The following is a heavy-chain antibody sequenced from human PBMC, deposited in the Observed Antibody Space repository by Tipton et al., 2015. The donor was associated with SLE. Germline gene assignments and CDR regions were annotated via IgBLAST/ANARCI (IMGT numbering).Heavy chain of an antibody. Sequence: TLSLTCTVSGGSISRSSHYWGWIRQPPGKGLEWIGSIYYSGRTYYNSSLKSRVTISVDTSKNQFSLKLSSVTAADTAMYYCAREGEIVVPLRAYYYLDVWGKGTTVTVSS. CDR2: IYYSGRT. CDR1: GGSISRSSHY. D-gene: IGHD2-2*01. J-gene: IGHJ6*03. V-gene: IGHV4-39*07. CDR3: AREGEIVVPLRAYYYLDV.